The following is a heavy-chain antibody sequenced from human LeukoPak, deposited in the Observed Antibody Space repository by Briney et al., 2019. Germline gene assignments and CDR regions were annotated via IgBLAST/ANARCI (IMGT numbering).Heavy chain of an antibody. D-gene: IGHD2-2*03. CDR2: IYYSGST. V-gene: IGHV4-39*01. Sequence: SETLSLTCTVSGGSISSSSYYWGWIRQPPGKGLEWIGSIYYSGSTYYNPSLKSRVTISVDTSKNQFSLKLSSVTAADTAVYYCARHTKWGGGGYCSSTSCSYFDYWGQGTLVTVSS. J-gene: IGHJ4*02. CDR3: ARHTKWGGGGYCSSTSCSYFDY. CDR1: GGSISSSSYY.